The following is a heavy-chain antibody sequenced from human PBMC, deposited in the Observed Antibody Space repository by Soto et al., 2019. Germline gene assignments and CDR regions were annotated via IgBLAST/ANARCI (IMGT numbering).Heavy chain of an antibody. CDR3: ARDLGVLWFGELSGFYGMDV. CDR2: INPSGGST. V-gene: IGHV1-46*01. Sequence: ASVKVSCKASGYTFTSYYMHWVRQAPGQGLEWMGIINPSGGSTSYAQKFQGRVTMTRDTSASTVYMELSSLRSEDTDVYYCARDLGVLWFGELSGFYGMDVWG. D-gene: IGHD3-10*01. J-gene: IGHJ6*02. CDR1: GYTFTSYY.